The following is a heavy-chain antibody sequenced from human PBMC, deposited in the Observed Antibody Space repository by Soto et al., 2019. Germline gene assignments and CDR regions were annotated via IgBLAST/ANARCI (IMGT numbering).Heavy chain of an antibody. CDR1: GYTFTSFY. CDR2: INPSGGST. Sequence: ASVKVSCKASGYTFTSFYMHWVGQAPGQGLECMGIINPSGGSTSYAQKFQGRVTMTRDTSTSTVYMELSSLRSEDTAVYYCASFNFVGGHYYDMDVWGQGTTVTVSS. V-gene: IGHV1-46*01. J-gene: IGHJ6*02. CDR3: ASFNFVGGHYYDMDV. D-gene: IGHD1-1*01.